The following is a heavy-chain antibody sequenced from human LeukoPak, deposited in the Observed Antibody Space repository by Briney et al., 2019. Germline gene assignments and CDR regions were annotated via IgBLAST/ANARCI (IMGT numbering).Heavy chain of an antibody. V-gene: IGHV3-48*03. CDR2: ISSSGSTI. J-gene: IGHJ6*03. Sequence: GGSLRLSRAASGFTFSSYEMNWVRQAPGKGLEWVSYISSSGSTIYYADSVKGRFTISRDNAKNSLYLQMNSLRAEDTAVYYCARGKKYDFWSGYSYYYYYMDVWGKGTTVTVSS. CDR3: ARGKKYDFWSGYSYYYYYMDV. D-gene: IGHD3-3*01. CDR1: GFTFSSYE.